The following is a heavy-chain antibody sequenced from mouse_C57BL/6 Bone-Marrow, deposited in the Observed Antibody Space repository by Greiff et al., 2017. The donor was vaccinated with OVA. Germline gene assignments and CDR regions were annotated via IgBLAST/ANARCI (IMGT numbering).Heavy chain of an antibody. CDR3: ASQIYYYGSSD. V-gene: IGHV14-2*01. D-gene: IGHD1-1*01. CDR2: IDPEDGET. J-gene: IGHJ2*01. Sequence: VQLQQSGAELVKPGASVKLSCTASGFNIKDYYMHWVKQRTEQGLEWIGRIDPEDGETKYATKFQGKATITADTSSNTAYLQLSSLTSEDTAVYYCASQIYYYGSSDWGQGTTLTVSS. CDR1: GFNIKDYY.